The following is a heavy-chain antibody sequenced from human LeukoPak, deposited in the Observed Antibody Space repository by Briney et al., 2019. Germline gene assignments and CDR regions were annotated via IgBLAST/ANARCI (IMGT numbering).Heavy chain of an antibody. D-gene: IGHD3-3*01. Sequence: SETLSLTCTVSGVSLASYYWSWVRQTPGKGLEWLGHIYYSWSTDYNPSLRSRVTISVLLSKNQFSLKVRSVTAADTAVYYCTRTRTTPTFGVMTDPYDALDTWGRGAMVIVSS. CDR2: IYYSWST. CDR3: TRTRTTPTFGVMTDPYDALDT. CDR1: GVSLASYY. J-gene: IGHJ3*02. V-gene: IGHV4-59*01.